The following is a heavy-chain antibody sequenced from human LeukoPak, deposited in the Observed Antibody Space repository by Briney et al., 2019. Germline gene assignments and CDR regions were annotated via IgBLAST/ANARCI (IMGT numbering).Heavy chain of an antibody. CDR1: GFTFSSYS. D-gene: IGHD1-26*01. J-gene: IGHJ4*02. CDR3: ARQSGSYSRGYYFDY. CDR2: ISSSSSYI. Sequence: GGSLRLSCAASGFTFSSYSMNWVRQAPGKGLEWVLSISSSSSYIYYADSVKGRFTISRDNAKNSLYLQMNSLRAEDTAVYYCARQSGSYSRGYYFDYWGQGTLVTVSS. V-gene: IGHV3-21*01.